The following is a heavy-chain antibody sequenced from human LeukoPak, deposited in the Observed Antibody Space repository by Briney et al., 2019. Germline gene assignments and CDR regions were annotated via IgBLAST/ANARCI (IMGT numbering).Heavy chain of an antibody. J-gene: IGHJ6*02. CDR1: GGSTNNYF. V-gene: IGHV4-4*07. CDR3: ARDRRPRAVAGAYISYRMDV. D-gene: IGHD6-19*01. CDR2: VNPYGTS. Sequence: SETLSLTCSVSGGSTNNYFWSWIRQSAGKGLEWIGRVNPYGTSNYNPSLKSRVTMSVDTSKNLVSLRLTSLTAADTAVYYCARDRRPRAVAGAYISYRMDVWGQGTTVTVSS.